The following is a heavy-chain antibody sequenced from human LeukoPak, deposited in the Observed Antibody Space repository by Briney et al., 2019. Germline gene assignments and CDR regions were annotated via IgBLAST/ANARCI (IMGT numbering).Heavy chain of an antibody. CDR3: ATGRVYYGSEY. D-gene: IGHD3-10*01. CDR1: GGSIGSYY. CDR2: IYRSGST. Sequence: PSETLSLTCTVSGGSIGSYYWSWIRQPPGKGLEWIGYIYRSGSTNYNPSLMGRVTISLDTSKNQFSLRLTSVTAADTAVYYCATGRVYYGSEYWGQGAPVTVSS. V-gene: IGHV4-59*03. J-gene: IGHJ1*01.